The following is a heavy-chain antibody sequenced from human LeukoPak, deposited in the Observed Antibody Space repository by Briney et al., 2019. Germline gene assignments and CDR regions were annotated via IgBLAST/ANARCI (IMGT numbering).Heavy chain of an antibody. D-gene: IGHD6-19*01. CDR2: ITYHGGNE. J-gene: IGHJ4*02. V-gene: IGHV3-30*18. CDR3: AKVRWDNSGWYYLDS. CDR1: GFSFKDYK. Sequence: GGSLRLSCAAAGFSFKDYKMHWVRQAPGKGLEWVSVITYHGGNEYYTDSVKGRFTISRDNSKSTLYLQMNSLRTEDTAVYYCAKVRWDNSGWYYLDSWGQGTLVTVSS.